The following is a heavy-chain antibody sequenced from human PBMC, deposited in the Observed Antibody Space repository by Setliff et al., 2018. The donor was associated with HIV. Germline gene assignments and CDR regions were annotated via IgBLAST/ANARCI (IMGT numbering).Heavy chain of an antibody. CDR1: GGSISSDY. CDR2: VYHSGST. D-gene: IGHD4-17*01. J-gene: IGHJ3*02. V-gene: IGHV4-59*01. CDR3: ARSRPSLRAFDI. Sequence: PSETLSLTCTVSGGSISSDYWSWIRQPPGKGLEWIGYVYHSGSTNYNPSLKSRVTISVDTSKNYFSLKLTSVTAADTAVYYCARSRPSLRAFDIWGQGTMVTVSS.